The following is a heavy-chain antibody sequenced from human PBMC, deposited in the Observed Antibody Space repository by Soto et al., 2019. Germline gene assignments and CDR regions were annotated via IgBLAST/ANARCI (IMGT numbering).Heavy chain of an antibody. J-gene: IGHJ6*02. CDR2: VPFGGGT. V-gene: IGHV4-31*03. D-gene: IGHD3-10*01. Sequence: SETLSLTCSVSGASVTAGGHFCSWVRQHPGRGPGGVGHVPFGGGTDYNPSVRSGVSIVVDTPDNHMALKLRAVTAADTAVYYCARGQGGLVRELWSVRYYYYGMDVWGQGT. CDR1: GASVTAGGHF. CDR3: ARGQGGLVRELWSVRYYYYGMDV.